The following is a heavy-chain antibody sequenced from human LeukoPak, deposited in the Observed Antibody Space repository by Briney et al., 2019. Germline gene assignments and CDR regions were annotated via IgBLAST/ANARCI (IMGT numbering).Heavy chain of an antibody. CDR2: NYYSGST. V-gene: IGHV4-59*08. D-gene: IGHD3-22*01. CDR3: ARLYYDSSRYPDWFDP. Sequence: SETLSLTCTVSGDSISSYYWSWIPQPPGKGLELIGYNYYSGSTNYNPSLKSRVTISVDTSKNHFSLTLSSVTAADTAVYYCARLYYDSSRYPDWFDPWGQGTLVTVSS. J-gene: IGHJ5*02. CDR1: GDSISSYY.